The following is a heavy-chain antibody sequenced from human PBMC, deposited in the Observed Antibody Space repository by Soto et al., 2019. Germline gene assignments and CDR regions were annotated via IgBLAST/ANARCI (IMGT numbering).Heavy chain of an antibody. CDR3: ARVPSIAARNYYYYGMDV. J-gene: IGHJ6*02. D-gene: IGHD6-6*01. V-gene: IGHV1-69*01. Sequence: QVQLVQSGAEVKKPGSSVKVSCKASGGTFSSYAISWVRQAPGQGLEWMGGIIPIFGTANYAQKFQGRVTITADESTSTAHMELSSLRSEDTAVYYCARVPSIAARNYYYYGMDVWGQGTTVTVSS. CDR2: IIPIFGTA. CDR1: GGTFSSYA.